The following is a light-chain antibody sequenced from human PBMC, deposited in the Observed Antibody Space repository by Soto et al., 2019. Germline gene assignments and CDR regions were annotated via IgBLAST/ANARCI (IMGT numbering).Light chain of an antibody. Sequence: QSALTQPPSASGSPGQSVTISCTGTSSDVGAYNYVCWYQQHPGKAPKLIISEVTKRPSGVPHRFSGSKSGNTASLTVTGLQAEDEADYYCSSYAGSNNPWVFGGGTKLTVL. CDR2: EVT. J-gene: IGLJ3*02. CDR3: SSYAGSNNPWV. V-gene: IGLV2-8*01. CDR1: SSDVGAYNY.